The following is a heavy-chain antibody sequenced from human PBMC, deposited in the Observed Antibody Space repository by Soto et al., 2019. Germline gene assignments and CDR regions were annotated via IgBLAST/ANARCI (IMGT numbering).Heavy chain of an antibody. CDR2: INPNSGGT. Sequence: ASVKVSCKASGYTFTGYYMHWVRQAPGQGLEWMGWINPNSGGTNYAQKFQGRVTMTRDTSISTAYMELSRLRSDDTAVYYCARKDPEYSSSWYFVDPLGQVTLVTVSS. D-gene: IGHD6-13*01. V-gene: IGHV1-2*02. CDR1: GYTFTGYY. J-gene: IGHJ5*02. CDR3: ARKDPEYSSSWYFVDP.